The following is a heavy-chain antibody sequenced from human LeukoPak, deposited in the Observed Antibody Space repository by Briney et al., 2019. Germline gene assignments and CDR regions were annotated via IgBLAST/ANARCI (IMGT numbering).Heavy chain of an antibody. Sequence: SETLSLTCTVSGGSISSSSYYWGWIRQPPGKGLEWIGSIYYSGSTYYNPSLKSRVTMSVDTSKNQFSLKLSSVTAADTAVYYCARDPWGYSSSWPVGYWGQGTLVTVSS. V-gene: IGHV4-39*07. D-gene: IGHD6-13*01. CDR1: GGSISSSSYY. CDR2: IYYSGST. J-gene: IGHJ4*02. CDR3: ARDPWGYSSSWPVGY.